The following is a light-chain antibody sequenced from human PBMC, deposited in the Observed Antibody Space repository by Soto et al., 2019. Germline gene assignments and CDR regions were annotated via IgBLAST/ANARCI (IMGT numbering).Light chain of an antibody. CDR3: LQYGRSPET. CDR2: GAS. J-gene: IGKJ1*01. V-gene: IGKV3-20*01. CDR1: QSVRSSY. Sequence: IVLTQSPGTLSLSPGERATLSCRASQSVRSSYLAWYQQKPGQARRLLIYGASYRATGIPERFSGSGSGTDLTITINRLEAEDFAVYYCLQYGRSPETFGQGTKVDIK.